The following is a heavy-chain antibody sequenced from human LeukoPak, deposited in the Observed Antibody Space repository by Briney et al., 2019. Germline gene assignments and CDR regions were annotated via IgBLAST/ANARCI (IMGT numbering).Heavy chain of an antibody. Sequence: ASVKVSXKASGYTFTGYYMHWVRQAPGQGLEWMGRINPNSGGTKYAQKFQGRVTMTRDTSISTAYMELSRLRSDDTAVYYCAQTYYDFWSGYYYFDYWGQGTLVTVSS. D-gene: IGHD3-3*01. CDR1: GYTFTGYY. V-gene: IGHV1-2*06. CDR3: AQTYYDFWSGYYYFDY. CDR2: INPNSGGT. J-gene: IGHJ4*02.